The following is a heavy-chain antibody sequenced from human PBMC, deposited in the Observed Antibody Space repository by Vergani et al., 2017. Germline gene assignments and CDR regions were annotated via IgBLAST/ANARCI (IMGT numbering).Heavy chain of an antibody. Sequence: QVQLQESGPGLVKPSETLSLTCAVSGYSISSGYYWGWIRQPPGKGLEWIGSIYHSGSTYYNPSLKSRVTISVDTSKNQFSLKLSSVTAADTAVYYCARGTPYPYGDYGTWFDPWGQGTLVTVSS. J-gene: IGHJ5*02. D-gene: IGHD4-17*01. CDR3: ARGTPYPYGDYGTWFDP. V-gene: IGHV4-38-2*01. CDR2: IYHSGST. CDR1: GYSISSGYY.